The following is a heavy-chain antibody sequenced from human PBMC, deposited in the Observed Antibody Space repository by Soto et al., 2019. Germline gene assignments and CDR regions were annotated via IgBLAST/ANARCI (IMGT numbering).Heavy chain of an antibody. CDR3: AAVGIAAAGTPLDY. CDR2: IVVGSGNT. V-gene: IGHV1-58*01. CDR1: GFTFTSSA. Sequence: QMQLVQSGPEVKKPGTSVKVSCKASGFTFTSSAVQWVRQARGQRLEWIGWIVVGSGNTNYAQKFQERVTITRDMSTSTDYMELSSLRSEDTAVYYCAAVGIAAAGTPLDYWGQGTLFTVSS. D-gene: IGHD6-13*01. J-gene: IGHJ4*02.